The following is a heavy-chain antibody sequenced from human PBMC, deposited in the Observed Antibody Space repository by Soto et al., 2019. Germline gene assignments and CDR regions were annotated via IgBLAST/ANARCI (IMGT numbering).Heavy chain of an antibody. Sequence: GASVKVSCKASGYTFTSYDINWVRQATGQGLEWMGWMNPNSGNTGYAQKFQGRVTMTRNTSISTAYMELSSLRSEDTAVYYCARSRVVPAAMRYYYMDVWGKGTTVTVSS. J-gene: IGHJ6*03. CDR2: MNPNSGNT. CDR3: ARSRVVPAAMRYYYMDV. CDR1: GYTFTSYD. V-gene: IGHV1-8*01. D-gene: IGHD2-2*01.